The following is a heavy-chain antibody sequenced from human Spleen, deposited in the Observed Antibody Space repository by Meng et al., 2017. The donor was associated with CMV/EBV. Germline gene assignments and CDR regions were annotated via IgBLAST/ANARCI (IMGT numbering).Heavy chain of an antibody. CDR3: AHRRRGAFFDY. J-gene: IGHJ4*02. Sequence: SGPTLVKPTQTLTLTCTFSGFSLSTSAVGVGWLRQPPGKALEWLALIYWNDYKHYSPSLQSRLTITKDPSKNQVVLTMTNMGPVDTATYYCAHRRRGAFFDYWGQGTLVTVSS. CDR1: GFSLSTSAVG. D-gene: IGHD5-12*01. V-gene: IGHV2-5*01. CDR2: IYWNDYK.